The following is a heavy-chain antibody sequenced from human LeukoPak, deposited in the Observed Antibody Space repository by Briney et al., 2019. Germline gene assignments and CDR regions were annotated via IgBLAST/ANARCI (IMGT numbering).Heavy chain of an antibody. Sequence: ASVKVSCKASGYTFTSYYMRWVRQAPGQGLEWMGIINPSGGSTSYAQKFQGRVTMTRNTSTSTVYMELSSLRSEDTAVYYCARDLSTAAGPGSWGQGTLVTASS. CDR1: GYTFTSYY. D-gene: IGHD6-13*01. J-gene: IGHJ4*02. V-gene: IGHV1-46*01. CDR3: ARDLSTAAGPGS. CDR2: INPSGGST.